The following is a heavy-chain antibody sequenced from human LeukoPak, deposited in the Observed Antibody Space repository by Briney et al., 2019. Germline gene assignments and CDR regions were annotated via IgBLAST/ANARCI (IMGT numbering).Heavy chain of an antibody. CDR3: ARDVLSIAARPSDY. V-gene: IGHV3-74*01. Sequence: PGGSLRLSCAASGFTFSSYWMHWVRQAPGKGLVWVSRINSDGSSTSYADFVKGRFTISRDNAKNTLYLQMNSLRAEDTAVYYCARDVLSIAARPSDYWGQGTLVTVSS. CDR1: GFTFSSYW. J-gene: IGHJ4*02. D-gene: IGHD6-6*01. CDR2: INSDGSST.